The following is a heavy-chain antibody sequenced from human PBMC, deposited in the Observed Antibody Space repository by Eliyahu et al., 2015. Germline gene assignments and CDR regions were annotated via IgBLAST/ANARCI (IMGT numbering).Heavy chain of an antibody. D-gene: IGHD2-21*02. Sequence: QVQLVESGXGVVXPGRSLRLSXAASGFXXRAYGXHWVRQSPGKGLEWVAMISYDGSNKFYSDSVKGRSTVSRDNSNNILYLQLNTPRPEDTAVYYCAKVRGGDWGGYDYWGQGTRVTVSS. CDR1: GFXXRAYG. V-gene: IGHV3-30*18. J-gene: IGHJ4*02. CDR2: ISYDGSNK. CDR3: AKVRGGDWGGYDY.